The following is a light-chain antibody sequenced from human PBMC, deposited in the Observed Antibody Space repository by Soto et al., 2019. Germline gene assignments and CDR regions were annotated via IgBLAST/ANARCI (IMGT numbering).Light chain of an antibody. Sequence: QSALTQPASVSGSPGQSITISCTGTTSDVGGYNYVSWYQQHPGKAPKLMIYEVSNRPSGVSNRFSGSKSGNTASLTISGLQAEDEAAYYCFSYTTGSAPYVFGTGTKLTVL. J-gene: IGLJ1*01. CDR3: FSYTTGSAPYV. CDR2: EVS. CDR1: TSDVGGYNY. V-gene: IGLV2-14*01.